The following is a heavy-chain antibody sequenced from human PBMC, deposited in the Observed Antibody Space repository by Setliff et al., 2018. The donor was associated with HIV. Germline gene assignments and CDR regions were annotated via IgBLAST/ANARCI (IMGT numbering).Heavy chain of an antibody. CDR1: GFTFDSYS. CDR2: ISGLGGGTI. CDR3: AKEFEDLSGAY. Sequence: GGSLRLSCATSGFTFDSYSIIWVRQAPGKGLEWVSYISGLGGGTIYYADSVRGRFTISRDDAEKSVYLQMNSLRAEDTATYYCAKEFEDLSGAYWGQGTLVTVSS. D-gene: IGHD3-10*01. J-gene: IGHJ4*02. V-gene: IGHV3-48*01.